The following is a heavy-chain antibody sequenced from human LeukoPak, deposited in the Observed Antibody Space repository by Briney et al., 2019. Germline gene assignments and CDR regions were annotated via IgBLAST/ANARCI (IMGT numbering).Heavy chain of an antibody. J-gene: IGHJ4*02. D-gene: IGHD2-15*01. V-gene: IGHV3-23*01. CDR2: ISGSGGST. CDR3: ARDHVVVAANTFDY. Sequence: GGSLRLSCVASGFTFSSYAMSWVRQAPGKGLEWVSAISGSGGSTYYADSVKGRFTISRDNSKNTLYLQMNSLRAEDTAVYYCARDHVVVAANTFDYWGQGTLVTVSS. CDR1: GFTFSSYA.